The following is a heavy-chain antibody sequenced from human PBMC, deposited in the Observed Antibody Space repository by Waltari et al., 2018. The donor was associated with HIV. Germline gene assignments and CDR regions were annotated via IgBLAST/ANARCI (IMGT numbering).Heavy chain of an antibody. CDR2: IYYSGST. Sequence: QVQLQESGPGLVKPSQTLSLTCTVSGGSISSGGSYWSWIRQPPGKGLEWIGYIYYSGSTYYNPSLKSRVTISVDTSKNQFSLKLSSVTAADTAVYYCARAFDGYDSSGYDEGYFDLWGRGTLVTVSS. V-gene: IGHV4-31*03. CDR1: GGSISSGGSY. CDR3: ARAFDGYDSSGYDEGYFDL. D-gene: IGHD3-22*01. J-gene: IGHJ2*01.